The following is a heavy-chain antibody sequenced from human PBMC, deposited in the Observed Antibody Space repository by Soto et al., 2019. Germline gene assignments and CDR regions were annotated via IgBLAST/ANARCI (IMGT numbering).Heavy chain of an antibody. CDR3: VHSRCGGDCLRSYASHYYYGMDV. D-gene: IGHD2-21*02. CDR1: GFSLSTGGMG. V-gene: IGHV2-5*02. Sequence: QITLKESGPTLVKPTQTLTLTCTFSGFSLSTGGMGVGWIRQPPGKALEWLALIYWDDDKRYSPSLKSRLTITKDTSNTPVVLTMTNMDPVDTGTYYCVHSRCGGDCLRSYASHYYYGMDVWGQGTTVTVSS. CDR2: IYWDDDK. J-gene: IGHJ6*02.